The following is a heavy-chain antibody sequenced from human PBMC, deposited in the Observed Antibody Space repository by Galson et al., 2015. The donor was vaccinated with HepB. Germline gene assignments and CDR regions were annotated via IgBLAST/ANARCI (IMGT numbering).Heavy chain of an antibody. Sequence: QSGAEVKKPGESLRISCKGSGSSFTSYWISWVRQMPGKGLEWMGRIDPSDSYTNYSPSFQGHVTISADKSISTAYLQWSSLKASDTAMYYCARLLPEGRLLFSHYYYYMDVWGKGTTVTVSS. CDR3: ARLLPEGRLLFSHYYYYMDV. CDR1: GSSFTSYW. CDR2: IDPSDSYT. V-gene: IGHV5-10-1*01. D-gene: IGHD3-3*01. J-gene: IGHJ6*03.